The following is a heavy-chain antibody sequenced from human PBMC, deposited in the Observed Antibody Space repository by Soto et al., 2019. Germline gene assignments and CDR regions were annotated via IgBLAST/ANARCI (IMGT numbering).Heavy chain of an antibody. CDR1: GFTFSSYA. CDR3: AKDRDYGADFDY. V-gene: IGHV3-23*01. Sequence: LRLSCAASGFTFSSYAMNWVRQAPGKGLEWVSVISGSGGSTHYADSVKGRFTISRDNSKNTLYLQMNSLRAEDTAVYYCAKDRDYGADFDYWGQGTLVTVSS. J-gene: IGHJ4*02. CDR2: ISGSGGST. D-gene: IGHD4-17*01.